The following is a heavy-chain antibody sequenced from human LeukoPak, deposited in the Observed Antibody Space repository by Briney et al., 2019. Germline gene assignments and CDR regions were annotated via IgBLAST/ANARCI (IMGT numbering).Heavy chain of an antibody. CDR3: AREYLTYYYDSSGYFSY. CDR2: INHSGST. Sequence: SETLSLTCAVYGGSFSGYYWSWIRQPPGKGLEWIGEINHSGSTNYNPSLKSRVTISVDTSKNQFSLKLSSVTAADTAVYYCAREYLTYYYDSSGYFSYWGQGTLVTVSS. V-gene: IGHV4-34*01. D-gene: IGHD3-22*01. J-gene: IGHJ4*02. CDR1: GGSFSGYY.